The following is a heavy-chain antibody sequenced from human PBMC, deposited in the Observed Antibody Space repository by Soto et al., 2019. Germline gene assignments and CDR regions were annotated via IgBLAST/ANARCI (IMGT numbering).Heavy chain of an antibody. Sequence: QVQLVQSGAEVKKPGSSVKVSCKASGGTFSSYAISWVRQAPGQGLEWMGGLIPIFGTANYAQKFQGRVTITADESTSTAYMELSSLRSEDTAVYYCARDKDPTYYYDSSGPPDFDYWGQGTLVTVSS. D-gene: IGHD3-22*01. CDR1: GGTFSSYA. CDR3: ARDKDPTYYYDSSGPPDFDY. J-gene: IGHJ4*02. V-gene: IGHV1-69*01. CDR2: LIPIFGTA.